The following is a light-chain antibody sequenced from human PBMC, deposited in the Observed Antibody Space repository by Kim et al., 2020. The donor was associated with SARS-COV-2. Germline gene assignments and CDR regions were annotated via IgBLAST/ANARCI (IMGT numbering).Light chain of an antibody. CDR3: NSRESSANHWM. J-gene: IGLJ3*02. CDR1: SLRSYY. CDR2: GKN. Sequence: SSELTQDPAVSVALGQTVRITCQGVSLRSYYASWYQQKPGQAPVLVFYGKNNRPSGIPDRFSGSYSGNTASLTITAAQAEDEADYYCNSRESSANHWMFGGGTKVTVL. V-gene: IGLV3-19*01.